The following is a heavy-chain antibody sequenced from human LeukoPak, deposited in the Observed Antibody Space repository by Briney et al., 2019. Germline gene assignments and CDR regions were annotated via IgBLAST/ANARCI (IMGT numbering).Heavy chain of an antibody. Sequence: GASVKVSCKASGYTFTSYAMHWVRQAPGQRLEWMGWINAGNGNTKYSQKFQGRVTITRDTSASTAYMELSSLRSEDTAVNYCARDYSLAAAVNYWGQGTLVTVSS. J-gene: IGHJ4*02. CDR2: INAGNGNT. V-gene: IGHV1-3*01. D-gene: IGHD6-13*01. CDR3: ARDYSLAAAVNY. CDR1: GYTFTSYA.